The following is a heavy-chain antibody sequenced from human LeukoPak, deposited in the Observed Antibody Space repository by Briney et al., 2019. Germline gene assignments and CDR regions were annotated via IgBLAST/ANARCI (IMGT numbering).Heavy chain of an antibody. J-gene: IGHJ3*02. CDR2: IYSDGRT. Sequence: HPGGSLRLSCRASGFTFERYTIHWVRQAPGKAREWVSVIYSDGRTYYADSVKGRFTISRDNSKNTLYLQMNSLRAEDPAVYYCARDSGRFDVFDIWGPGTMGTVSS. V-gene: IGHV3-53*01. D-gene: IGHD3-10*01. CDR1: GFTFERYT. CDR3: ARDSGRFDVFDI.